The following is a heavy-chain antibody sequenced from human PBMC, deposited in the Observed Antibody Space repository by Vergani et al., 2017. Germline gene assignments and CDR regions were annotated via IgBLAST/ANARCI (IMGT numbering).Heavy chain of an antibody. J-gene: IGHJ4*02. CDR3: ARGLLPSPGAGHFDF. D-gene: IGHD7-27*01. CDR1: GYTFTGYY. CDR2: INPNSGGT. Sequence: QVQLVQSGAEVKKPGASVKVSCKASGYTFTGYYMHWVRQAPGQGLEWMGWINPNSGGTNYAQKFQGRVTMTRDTSISTAYMELSSLRSDDTAVYFCARGLLPSPGAGHFDFWVQGTLVTVSS. V-gene: IGHV1-2*02.